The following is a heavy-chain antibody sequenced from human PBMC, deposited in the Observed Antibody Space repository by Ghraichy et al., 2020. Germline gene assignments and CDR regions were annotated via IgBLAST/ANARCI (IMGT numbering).Heavy chain of an antibody. CDR3: ARDFAPCDY. CDR1: GFIFSDYS. CDR2: ISSSTI. V-gene: IGHV3-69-1*01. J-gene: IGHJ4*02. Sequence: GGSLRLSCVASGFIFSDYSMNWVRQSPGKGLEWVAYISSSTIYYADSVMGRFTISRDNAKNSLYLQMSSLRVEDTAVYYCARDFAPCDYWGQGTLVTVSS.